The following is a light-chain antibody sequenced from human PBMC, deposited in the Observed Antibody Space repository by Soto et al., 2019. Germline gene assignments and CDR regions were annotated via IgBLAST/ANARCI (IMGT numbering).Light chain of an antibody. CDR1: QSVSSNN. Sequence: EIVLTQSPGTLSLSPGEAATLSCRASQSVSSNNLAWYQQKPGRAPRLLIYGAFNRASDIPHRFSGSGSGTDFTLTISRLEPEDFAVYYCQQFGSSPPYTFGQGTRLEIK. CDR3: QQFGSSPPYT. J-gene: IGKJ2*01. V-gene: IGKV3-20*01. CDR2: GAF.